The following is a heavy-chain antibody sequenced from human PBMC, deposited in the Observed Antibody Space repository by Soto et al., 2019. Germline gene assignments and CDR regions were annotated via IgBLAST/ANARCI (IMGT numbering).Heavy chain of an antibody. V-gene: IGHV4-34*01. CDR1: GGSFSGYY. J-gene: IGHJ4*02. CDR3: AKGGDRYFDWLLY. Sequence: PSETLSLTCAVYGGSFSGYYWSWIRQPLGKGLEWIGGINHSGSTNYNPSLKSRVTISVDTSKNQFSLKLSSVTAADTAVYYCAKGGDRYFDWLLYWGQGTLVTVSS. CDR2: INHSGST. D-gene: IGHD3-9*01.